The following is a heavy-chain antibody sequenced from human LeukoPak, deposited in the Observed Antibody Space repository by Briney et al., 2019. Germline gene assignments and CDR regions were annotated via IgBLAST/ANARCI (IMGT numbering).Heavy chain of an antibody. V-gene: IGHV1-2*02. J-gene: IGHJ4*02. CDR2: INPNSGGT. Sequence: ASVKVSCKASGYTFTDYYMHWVRQAPGQGLESVGWINPNSGGTIYARKFQGRVTMTRDASISTAYMEVTRLRSDDTAVYYCARGSLDYWGQGTLVTVSS. CDR3: ARGSLDY. CDR1: GYTFTDYY.